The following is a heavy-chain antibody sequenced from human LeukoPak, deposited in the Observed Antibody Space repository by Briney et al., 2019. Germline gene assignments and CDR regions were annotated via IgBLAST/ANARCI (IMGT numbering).Heavy chain of an antibody. CDR1: GGAFSGYY. V-gene: IGHV4-34*01. CDR3: SRGTDAYKCGNS. J-gene: IGHJ4*02. Sequence: KPSETLSLTRAVYGGAFSGYYWTSIRQPPGKGLEWIGEIHYSGRINYNPSLKSRVTISADTSNNHFSLKMNSVTAADTAVYYCSRGTDAYKCGNSWGQGTLVTVS. D-gene: IGHD5-24*01. CDR2: IHYSGRI.